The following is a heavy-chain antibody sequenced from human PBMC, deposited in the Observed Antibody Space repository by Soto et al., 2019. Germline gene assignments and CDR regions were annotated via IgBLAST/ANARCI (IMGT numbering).Heavy chain of an antibody. V-gene: IGHV5-51*01. CDR3: ARTTWKLVDPYYFDY. CDR2: IYPGDFDT. CDR1: GYSFATYW. D-gene: IGHD6-13*01. Sequence: HGESLKISCKGSGYSFATYWIGWVRQMPGKGLEWMGIIYPGDFDTRYSPSFQGQVTISVDKSISTAYLQWSSLKASDTAMYYCARTTWKLVDPYYFDYWGQGTLVTVSS. J-gene: IGHJ4*02.